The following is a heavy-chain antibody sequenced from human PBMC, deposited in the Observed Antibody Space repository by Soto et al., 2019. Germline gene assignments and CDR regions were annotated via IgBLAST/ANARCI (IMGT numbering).Heavy chain of an antibody. Sequence: EVQLLESGGGLRQPGGSLRLSCVASGYNFNKYAVSWVRQAPGKGREWVSAISSGGDNTHYADSVQGRFTITRDNSRHILYLEMNSLTVEDTAVYYCVRRAQYFDGTGFHAFDIWGQGTRVTVSS. CDR2: ISSGGDNT. CDR1: GYNFNKYA. V-gene: IGHV3-23*01. CDR3: VRRAQYFDGTGFHAFDI. D-gene: IGHD3-22*01. J-gene: IGHJ3*02.